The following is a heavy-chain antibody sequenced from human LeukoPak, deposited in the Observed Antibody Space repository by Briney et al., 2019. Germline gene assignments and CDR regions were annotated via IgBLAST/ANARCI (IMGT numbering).Heavy chain of an antibody. V-gene: IGHV3-53*01. Sequence: PGGSLRLSCAASGFSVSTNYMSWVRQAPGRGLESVSVISNDGTTYYADSVKGRFTISRDNAKNSLYLQMNSLRAEDTAVYYCARDRGNQRGYYYYYMDVWGKGTTVTVSS. CDR3: ARDRGNQRGYYYYYMDV. D-gene: IGHD1-14*01. CDR2: ISNDGTT. J-gene: IGHJ6*03. CDR1: GFSVSTNY.